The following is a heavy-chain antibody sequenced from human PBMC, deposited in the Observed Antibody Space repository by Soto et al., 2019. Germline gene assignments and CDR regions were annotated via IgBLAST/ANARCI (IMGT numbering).Heavy chain of an antibody. V-gene: IGHV3-23*01. CDR2: ISGSGGST. D-gene: IGHD3-3*01. CDR3: AKDAKYYDFWSGPVGAFDI. Sequence: EVQLLESGGGLVQPGGSLRLSCAASGFTFSSYAMSWVRQAPGKGLEWVSAISGSGGSTYYADSVKGRFTISRDNSKNTLYLQMNRPMAEDTAVYYCAKDAKYYDFWSGPVGAFDIWGQGTMVTVSS. J-gene: IGHJ3*02. CDR1: GFTFSSYA.